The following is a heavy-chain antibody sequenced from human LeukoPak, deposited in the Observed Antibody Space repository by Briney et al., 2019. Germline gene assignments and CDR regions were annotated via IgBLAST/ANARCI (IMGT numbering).Heavy chain of an antibody. Sequence: PSETLSLTCAVYGGSFSGCYWSWIRQPPGKGLEWIGEINHSGSTNYNPSLKSRVTISVDTFKNQFSLKLSSVTAADTAVYYCARGRRGYGTNPLDYWGQGTLVTVSS. CDR2: INHSGST. D-gene: IGHD1-1*01. V-gene: IGHV4-34*01. J-gene: IGHJ4*02. CDR1: GGSFSGCY. CDR3: ARGRRGYGTNPLDY.